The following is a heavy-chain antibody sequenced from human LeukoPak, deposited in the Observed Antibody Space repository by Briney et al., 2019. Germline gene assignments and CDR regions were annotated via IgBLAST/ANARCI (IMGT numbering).Heavy chain of an antibody. V-gene: IGHV3-23*01. Sequence: GGSLRLSCAASGFTFSSYAMSWVRQAPGKGLEWVSAISGSGGSTYYADSVKGRFTISRDSSKTTLYLQMNSLRAEDTAVYYCARAYSNHDYYYYYMDVWGKGTTVTVSS. CDR2: ISGSGGST. CDR1: GFTFSSYA. D-gene: IGHD4-11*01. J-gene: IGHJ6*03. CDR3: ARAYSNHDYYYYYMDV.